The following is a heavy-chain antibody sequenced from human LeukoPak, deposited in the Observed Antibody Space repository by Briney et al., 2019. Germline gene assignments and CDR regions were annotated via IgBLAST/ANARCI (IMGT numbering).Heavy chain of an antibody. D-gene: IGHD3-9*01. J-gene: IGHJ2*01. CDR1: GGSISSGSYY. CDR3: ARDRWLSSFDL. V-gene: IGHV4-61*02. CDR2: IYTSGST. Sequence: TLSLTCTVSGGSISSGSYYWSWIRQPAGKGLEWIGRIYTSGSTNYNPSLKSRVTISVDTSKNQFSLKLSSVTAADTAVYYCARDRWLSSFDLWGRGTLVTVSS.